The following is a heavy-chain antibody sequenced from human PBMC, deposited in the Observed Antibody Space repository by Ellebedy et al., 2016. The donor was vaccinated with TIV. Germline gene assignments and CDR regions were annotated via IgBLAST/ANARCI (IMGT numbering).Heavy chain of an antibody. J-gene: IGHJ5*02. CDR2: IKQDGSEK. D-gene: IGHD2-21*01. CDR1: GFTFSTYW. V-gene: IGHV3-7*01. Sequence: GESLKISCAASGFTFSTYWMNWVRQAPGKGLEWVANIKQDGSEKNYVDSVKGRFTISRDNAKNSLYLQMKSRRAEDTAVYYCARDLHTAWGQGTLVTVSS. CDR3: ARDLHTA.